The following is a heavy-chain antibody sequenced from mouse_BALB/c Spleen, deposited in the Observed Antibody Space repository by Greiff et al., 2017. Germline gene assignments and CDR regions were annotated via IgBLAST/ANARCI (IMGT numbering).Heavy chain of an antibody. V-gene: IGHV1-7*01. D-gene: IGHD4-1*01. CDR3: ARFQTGFDY. J-gene: IGHJ2*01. CDR2: INPSTGYT. CDR1: GYTFTSYW. Sequence: VQLQQSGAELAKPGASVKMSCKASGYTFTSYWMHWVKQRPGQGLEWIGYINPSTGYTEYNQKFKDKATLTADKSSSTAYMQLSSLTSEDSAVYYCARFQTGFDYWGQGTTRTVSS.